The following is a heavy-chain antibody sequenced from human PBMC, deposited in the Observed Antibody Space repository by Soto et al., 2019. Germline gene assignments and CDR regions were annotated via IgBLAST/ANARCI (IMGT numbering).Heavy chain of an antibody. D-gene: IGHD6-13*01. CDR1: GDSISTGDSY. CDR3: ARAIQRYSSPTAALEY. J-gene: IGHJ4*02. CDR2: IYYSGNT. Sequence: QVQLRESGPGLVKPSQTLSLTCTVSGDSISTGDSYWGWIRHPPGTGLEWVGCIYYSGNTCYNPSLKRRFSISADTSQNRSSLQLSSATVADTAVYYCARAIQRYSSPTAALEYWGLGTLVTVSS. V-gene: IGHV4-30-4*01.